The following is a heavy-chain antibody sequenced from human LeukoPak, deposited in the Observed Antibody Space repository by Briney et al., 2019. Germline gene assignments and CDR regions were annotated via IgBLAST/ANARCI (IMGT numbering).Heavy chain of an antibody. CDR1: GFRFSYHD. D-gene: IGHD1-14*01. CDR3: ARELGGTKAGGFDI. Sequence: GGSLRLSCAASGFRFSYHDMHWVRQAPGKGLEFVSSIGAAGAHTFYADSVKGRFTISRDNFQSTMYLQMDGLRPEDSAVYYCARELGGTKAGGFDIWGQGTVVTVSS. J-gene: IGHJ3*02. V-gene: IGHV3-64*02. CDR2: IGAAGAHT.